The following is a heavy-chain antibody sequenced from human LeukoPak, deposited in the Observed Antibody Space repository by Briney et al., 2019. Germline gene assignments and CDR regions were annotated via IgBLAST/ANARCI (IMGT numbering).Heavy chain of an antibody. CDR3: ARGILYGSGYYFYYMDV. V-gene: IGHV4-61*02. CDR2: IYTSGST. D-gene: IGHD3-10*01. CDR1: GGSISSSSYY. Sequence: PSETLSLTCTVSGGSISSSSYYWGWIRQPAGKGLEWIGRIYTSGSTNYNPSLKSRVTISVDTSKNQFSLRLSSVTAADTAVYYCARGILYGSGYYFYYMDVWGKGTTVTVSS. J-gene: IGHJ6*03.